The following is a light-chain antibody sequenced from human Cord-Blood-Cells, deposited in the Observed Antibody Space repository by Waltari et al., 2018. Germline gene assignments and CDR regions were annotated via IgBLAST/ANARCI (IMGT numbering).Light chain of an antibody. J-gene: IGKJ3*01. CDR1: QRVLYSSNNKNY. CDR3: QQYYSTPFT. CDR2: WAT. V-gene: IGKV4-1*01. Sequence: DIVMTQSPDSLAVSLGERATINCKSSQRVLYSSNNKNYLAWSQQKPGQPPKLLIYWATTRESGVPDRFSGSGSGTDFTLTISSLQAEDVAVYYCQQYYSTPFTFGPGTKVDIK.